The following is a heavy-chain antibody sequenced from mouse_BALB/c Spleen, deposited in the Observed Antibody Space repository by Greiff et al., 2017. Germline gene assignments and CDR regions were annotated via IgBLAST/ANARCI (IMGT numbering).Heavy chain of an antibody. Sequence: EVMLVESGGGLVQPGGSLKLSCAASGFTFSSYGMSWVRQTPDKRLELVATINSNGGSTYYPDSVKGRFTISRDNAKNTLYLQMSSLKSEDTAMYYCARGYFDVWGAGTTVTVSS. CDR3: ARGYFDV. V-gene: IGHV5-6-3*01. CDR2: INSNGGST. J-gene: IGHJ1*01. CDR1: GFTFSSYG.